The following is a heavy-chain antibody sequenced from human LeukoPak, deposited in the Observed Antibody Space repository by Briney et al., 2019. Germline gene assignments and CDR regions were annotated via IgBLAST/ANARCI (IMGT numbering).Heavy chain of an antibody. J-gene: IGHJ6*03. Sequence: SETLSLTCTVSGGSISSYYWSWIRQPPGKGPGWIGYISYSGSTNYNPSFKSRVTISVDTSKNQFSLKLNSVTAADTAVYYCARLTGQQLVQDYYMDVWGKGTTVTVSS. V-gene: IGHV4-59*08. CDR3: ARLTGQQLVQDYYMDV. CDR1: GGSISSYY. D-gene: IGHD6-13*01. CDR2: ISYSGST.